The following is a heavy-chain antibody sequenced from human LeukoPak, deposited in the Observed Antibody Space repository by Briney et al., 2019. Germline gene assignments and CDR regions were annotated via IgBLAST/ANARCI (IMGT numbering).Heavy chain of an antibody. CDR1: GFTFSSYV. Sequence: GGSLRLSCAASGFTFSSYVMSWVRQAPGKGLEWVSGISGSGDNTYYADSVKGRFPISRDNSKNTLYLQMNSLRAEDTAVYYCAKGYSGGSYSDWGQGTLVTVSS. D-gene: IGHD1-26*01. CDR3: AKGYSGGSYSD. V-gene: IGHV3-23*01. CDR2: ISGSGDNT. J-gene: IGHJ4*02.